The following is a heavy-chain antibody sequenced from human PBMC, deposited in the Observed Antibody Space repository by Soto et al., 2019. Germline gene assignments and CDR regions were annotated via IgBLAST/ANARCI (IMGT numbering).Heavy chain of an antibody. D-gene: IGHD2-2*01. Sequence: ASVKVSCKASGYTFTSYYMHWVRQAPGQGLEWMGIINPSGGSTSYAQKFQGRVTMTRDTSTSTVYMELSSLRSEDTAVYYCAREMGYCSSTSCYDADYGMDVWGQGTTVTVSS. J-gene: IGHJ6*02. CDR2: INPSGGST. V-gene: IGHV1-46*01. CDR3: AREMGYCSSTSCYDADYGMDV. CDR1: GYTFTSYY.